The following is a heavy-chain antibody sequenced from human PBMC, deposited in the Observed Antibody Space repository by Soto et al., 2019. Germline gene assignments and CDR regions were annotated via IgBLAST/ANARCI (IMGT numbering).Heavy chain of an antibody. J-gene: IGHJ4*02. CDR2: ISWNSGSI. D-gene: IGHD4-17*01. CDR1: GFTFDDYA. V-gene: IGHV3-9*01. Sequence: DVQLVESGGGLVQPGRSLRLSCAASGFTFDDYAMHWVRQAPGKGLEWVSGISWNSGSIGYADSVKGRFTISRDNAKNSLYLQMNSLRAEDTALYYCAKNTVTRTGEGYFDYWGQGTLVTVSS. CDR3: AKNTVTRTGEGYFDY.